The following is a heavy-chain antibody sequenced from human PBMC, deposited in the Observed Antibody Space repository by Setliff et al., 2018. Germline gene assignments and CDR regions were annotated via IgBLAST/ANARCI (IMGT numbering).Heavy chain of an antibody. V-gene: IGHV4-31*03. CDR2: IYYSGSTS. CDR1: GGSISSGGYY. D-gene: IGHD3-3*01. CDR3: GLWTGYRGYYYYMDV. J-gene: IGHJ6*03. Sequence: PSETLSLTCTVSGGSISSGGYYWSWIRQHPGKGLEWIGYIYYSGSTSYYNPSLKSRVTISVDTSKNQFSLKLSSVTAADTAVYFCGLWTGYRGYYYYMDVWGKGTTVTVSS.